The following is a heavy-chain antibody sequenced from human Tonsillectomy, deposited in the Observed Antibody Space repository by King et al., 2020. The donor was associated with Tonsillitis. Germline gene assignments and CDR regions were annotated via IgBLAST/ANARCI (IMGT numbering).Heavy chain of an antibody. CDR1: GFTFSNYG. J-gene: IGHJ6*02. CDR3: AKDRAFDIVAVVAAGRREYYYGMDV. D-gene: IGHD2-15*01. V-gene: IGHV3-30*18. Sequence: VQLVESGGGVVQPGRSLRLSCEASGFTFSNYGMHWVRQAPGKGLEWVSVISYDGRNEHYADSVKGRFTISRDNSKNTLYLQMNSLRAEDTAIYYCAKDRAFDIVAVVAAGRREYYYGMDVWGQGTTVTVSS. CDR2: ISYDGRNE.